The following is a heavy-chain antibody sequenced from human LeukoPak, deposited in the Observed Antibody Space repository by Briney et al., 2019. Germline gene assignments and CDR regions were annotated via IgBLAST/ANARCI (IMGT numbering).Heavy chain of an antibody. Sequence: GGSLRLSCVASGFTLNNAWMSWVCQAPGKGLEWVGRIKSKTDGGTIDYAAPVKGRSTISRDDSKNMVYLLMNSLKTEDTAVYYCTTSYYDSSGFRAWGQGTLVTVSS. CDR1: GFTLNNAW. CDR3: TTSYYDSSGFRA. D-gene: IGHD3-22*01. J-gene: IGHJ4*02. CDR2: IKSKTDGGTI. V-gene: IGHV3-15*05.